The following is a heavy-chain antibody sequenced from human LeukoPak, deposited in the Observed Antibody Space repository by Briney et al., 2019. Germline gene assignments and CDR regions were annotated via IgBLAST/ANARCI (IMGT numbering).Heavy chain of an antibody. Sequence: GGSLRLSCAASGFTFTTYWMHWVCQAPGKGLVWVSHINSDGSRTYYADSVKGRFTISRDNAKNSLYLQMNSLRDEDTAVYYCARRSYGMDVWGQGTTVTVSS. V-gene: IGHV3-74*01. CDR1: GFTFTTYW. CDR3: ARRSYGMDV. CDR2: INSDGSRT. J-gene: IGHJ6*02.